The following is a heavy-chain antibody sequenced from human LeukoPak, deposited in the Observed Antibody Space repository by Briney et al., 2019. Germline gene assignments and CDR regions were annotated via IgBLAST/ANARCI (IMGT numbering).Heavy chain of an antibody. CDR1: GGSISSGGYY. D-gene: IGHD3-22*01. CDR3: ARDLDRQDAFDT. Sequence: PSETLSLTCTVSGGSISSGGYYWSWIRQHPGTGLEWIGYIYYSGSTYYNPSLKSRVTISVDTSKNQFSLKLSSVTAADTAVYYCARDLDRQDAFDTWGQGTMVTVSS. CDR2: IYYSGST. V-gene: IGHV4-31*03. J-gene: IGHJ3*02.